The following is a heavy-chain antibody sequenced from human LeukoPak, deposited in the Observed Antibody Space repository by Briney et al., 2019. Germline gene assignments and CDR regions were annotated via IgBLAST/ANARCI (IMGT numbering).Heavy chain of an antibody. CDR3: ASLRGDNWNYYDY. CDR1: GGSISSYY. D-gene: IGHD1-20*01. J-gene: IGHJ4*02. CDR2: IYSSGST. V-gene: IGHV4-4*07. Sequence: SETLSLTCSVSGGSISSYYWSWIRQTAGKGLEWIGRIYSSGSTNYNPSLKSRVTMSVDMYKNQFSLKLSSVTAADTAVYYCASLRGDNWNYYDYWGQGILVTVSS.